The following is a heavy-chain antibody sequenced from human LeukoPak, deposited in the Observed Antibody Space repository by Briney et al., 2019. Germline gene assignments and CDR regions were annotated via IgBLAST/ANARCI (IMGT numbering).Heavy chain of an antibody. J-gene: IGHJ4*02. CDR1: GYTFTGYY. D-gene: IGHD6-6*01. V-gene: IGHV1-2*02. Sequence: ASVKVSCKASGYTFTGYYMHWVRQAPGQGLEWMGWINPNSGGTNYAQKLQGRVTMTTDTSTSTAYMELRSLRSDDTAVYYCARDHPPKASRDYWGQGTLVTVSS. CDR2: INPNSGGT. CDR3: ARDHPPKASRDY.